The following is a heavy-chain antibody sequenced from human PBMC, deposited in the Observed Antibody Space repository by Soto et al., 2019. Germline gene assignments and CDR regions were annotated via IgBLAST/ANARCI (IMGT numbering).Heavy chain of an antibody. V-gene: IGHV3-33*01. CDR3: ARDLRQYCTSTTCYGHGMAMDV. Sequence: QVQLVESGGGVVQPGRSLRLSCAASGFTFSSYGMHWVRQAPGKGLEWVAVLWEDGSNKYYADSVKGRFSISRDNSKNTLYLQMNSLRAEDTAVYYCARDLRQYCTSTTCYGHGMAMDVWGKGTTVSVSS. D-gene: IGHD2-2*01. CDR1: GFTFSSYG. CDR2: LWEDGSNK. J-gene: IGHJ6*03.